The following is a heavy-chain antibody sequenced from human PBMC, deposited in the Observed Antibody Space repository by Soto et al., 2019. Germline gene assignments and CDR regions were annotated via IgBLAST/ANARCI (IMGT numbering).Heavy chain of an antibody. Sequence: SETLSLTCTVSGGSITSDYWMWIRQPPGKGLEWIGYIYYAGSTNYNPSLKIRVTVSLDTSRTQFSLKLNSVTATDTAVYYCARWNIRRFDYWGQGTLVTVSS. CDR3: ARWNIRRFDY. CDR2: IYYAGST. CDR1: GGSITSDY. V-gene: IGHV4-59*08. J-gene: IGHJ4*02. D-gene: IGHD1-1*01.